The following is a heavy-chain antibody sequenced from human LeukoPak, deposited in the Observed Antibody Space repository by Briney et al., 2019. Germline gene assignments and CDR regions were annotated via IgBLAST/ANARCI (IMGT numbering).Heavy chain of an antibody. CDR2: IIPIFGTA. V-gene: IGHV1-69*05. J-gene: IGHJ5*02. D-gene: IGHD2-2*01. Sequence: VASVKVSCKASGGTFSSYAISWVRQAPGQGLEWMGGIIPIFGTANYAQKFQGRVTMTRDMSTSTVYMELSSLRSEDTAVYYCARDGGDIVVVPAAYNWFDPWGQGTLVTVSS. CDR3: ARDGGDIVVVPAAYNWFDP. CDR1: GGTFSSYA.